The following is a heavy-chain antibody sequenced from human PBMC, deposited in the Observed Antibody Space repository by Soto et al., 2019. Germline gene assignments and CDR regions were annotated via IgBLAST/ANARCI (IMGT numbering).Heavy chain of an antibody. V-gene: IGHV3-21*01. D-gene: IGHD3-10*01. J-gene: IGHJ6*02. CDR1: GFTLTTYT. CDR2: ITRSSGHI. Sequence: LRLSCEASGFTLTTYTMNWVRQASGKGLEWVSSITRSSGHIYYADSVKGRFTISRDNARNSLYLQMNSLRAEDTAVYYCVRERGLSSFYGMDVWGQGTTVTVSS. CDR3: VRERGLSSFYGMDV.